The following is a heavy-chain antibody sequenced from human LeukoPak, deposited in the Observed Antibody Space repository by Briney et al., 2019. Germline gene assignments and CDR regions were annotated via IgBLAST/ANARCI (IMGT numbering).Heavy chain of an antibody. D-gene: IGHD6-25*01. CDR1: GFTFGDYG. J-gene: IGHJ6*03. CDR2: INSNGGSI. Sequence: GGSLRLSCAASGFTFGDYGTSWVRQVPGKGLEWVSGINSNGGSIGYAESVKGRFTVSRDNAKNSLYLQMNSLRAEDTALYYRPREIRYSSATYSYYYYYMDVWGTGTTVTVSS. CDR3: PREIRYSSATYSYYYYYMDV. V-gene: IGHV3-20*04.